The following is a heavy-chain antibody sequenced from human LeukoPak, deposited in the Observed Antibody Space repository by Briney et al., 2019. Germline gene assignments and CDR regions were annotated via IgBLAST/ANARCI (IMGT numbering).Heavy chain of an antibody. J-gene: IGHJ4*02. CDR3: ARGATVVTYYY. D-gene: IGHD4-23*01. CDR2: IYSGGGST. V-gene: IGHV3-23*03. Sequence: GGSLRLSCAASGFNFANHAMSWVRQAPGKGLEWVSVIYSGGGSTYYADSVKGRFTISRDNSKNTLYLQMNSLRAEDTAVYYCARGATVVTYYYWGQGTLVTVSS. CDR1: GFNFANHA.